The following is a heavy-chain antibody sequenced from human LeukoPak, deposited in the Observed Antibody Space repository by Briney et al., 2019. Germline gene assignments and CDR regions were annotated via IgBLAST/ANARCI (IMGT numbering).Heavy chain of an antibody. V-gene: IGHV3-48*04. CDR3: ARMVRGVFGYMDV. Sequence: GSLRLSCAASGFTFSNAWMSWVRQAPGKGLGWVSYISSFSGTINYADSVKGRFTISRDNAKNSLYLQMNSLRAEDTAVYYCARMVRGVFGYMDVWGKGTTVTVSS. CDR1: GFTFSNAW. D-gene: IGHD3-10*01. J-gene: IGHJ6*03. CDR2: ISSFSGTI.